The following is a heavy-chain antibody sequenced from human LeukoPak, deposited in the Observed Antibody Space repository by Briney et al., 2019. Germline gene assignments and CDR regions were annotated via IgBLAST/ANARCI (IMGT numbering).Heavy chain of an antibody. CDR1: GFTFSNAW. D-gene: IGHD3-16*01. CDR2: LKKKTDGGTT. V-gene: IGHV3-15*01. CDR3: ITFSYVLDY. J-gene: IGHJ4*02. Sequence: PGGSLRLSCAASGFTFSNAWMNWVRQAPGKGLEWVARLKKKTDGGTTDYAAPVKGRFTISRDDSRNMLYLQMDSLKTEDTAIYYCITFSYVLDYWGQGTLVTVSS.